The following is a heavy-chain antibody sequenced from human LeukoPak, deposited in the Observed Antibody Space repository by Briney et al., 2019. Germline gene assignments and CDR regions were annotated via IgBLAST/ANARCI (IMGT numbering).Heavy chain of an antibody. J-gene: IGHJ1*01. D-gene: IGHD3-22*01. CDR1: GFTFNNYA. CDR2: ITSTGGTT. Sequence: GGSLRLSCAASGFTFNNYAMSWVRQAPGKGLEWVSGITSTGGTTYYADSVRGRFTISRDNFDNTLHLQMDSLRAEDTALYYCAKDAYYCDTNDYPWGQGTLVTVS. V-gene: IGHV3-23*01. CDR3: AKDAYYCDTNDYP.